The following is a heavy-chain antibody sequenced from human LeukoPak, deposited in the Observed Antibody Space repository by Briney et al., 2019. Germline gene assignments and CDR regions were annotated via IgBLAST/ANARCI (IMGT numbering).Heavy chain of an antibody. CDR3: ARVGLRYFDWLDY. CDR2: IIPIFGTA. J-gene: IGHJ4*02. V-gene: IGHV1-69*05. Sequence: SVKVSCKASGGTFSSYAISSVRQAPGQGLEWMGRIIPIFGTANYAQKFQGRVTITTDESTSTAYMELSSLRSEDTAVYYCARVGLRYFDWLDYWGQGTLVTVSS. CDR1: GGTFSSYA. D-gene: IGHD3-9*01.